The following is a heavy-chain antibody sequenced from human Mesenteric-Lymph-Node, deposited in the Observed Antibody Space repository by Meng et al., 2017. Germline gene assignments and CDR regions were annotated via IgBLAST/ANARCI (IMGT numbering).Heavy chain of an antibody. Sequence: GESLKISCAASGFTFDDYAMHWVRQAPGKGLEWVSLINWDGGSTYYADSVKGRFTISRDNAKNSLYLQMNSLRAEDTAVYYCARTLYCSGGSCYGDLYYYGMDVWGQGTTVTVSS. CDR1: GFTFDDYA. CDR3: ARTLYCSGGSCYGDLYYYGMDV. CDR2: INWDGGST. D-gene: IGHD2-15*01. J-gene: IGHJ6*02. V-gene: IGHV3-43D*04.